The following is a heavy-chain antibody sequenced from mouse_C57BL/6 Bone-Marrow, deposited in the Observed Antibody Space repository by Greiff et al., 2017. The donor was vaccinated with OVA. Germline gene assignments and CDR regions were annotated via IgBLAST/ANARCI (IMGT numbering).Heavy chain of an antibody. CDR2: IDPSDSYT. CDR1: GYTFTSYW. V-gene: IGHV1-50*01. CDR3: ARSNWFYAMDY. D-gene: IGHD4-1*02. J-gene: IGHJ4*01. Sequence: QVQLQQPGAELVKPGASVKLSCKASGYTFTSYWMQWVKQRPGQGLEWIGEIDPSDSYTNYNQKFKGKATLTVDTSSSTAYMQLSILTSEDSAVYYCARSNWFYAMDYWGQGTSVTVSS.